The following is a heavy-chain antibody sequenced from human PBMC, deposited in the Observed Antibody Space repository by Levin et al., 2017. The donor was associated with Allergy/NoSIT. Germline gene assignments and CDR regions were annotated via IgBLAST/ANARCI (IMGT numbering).Heavy chain of an antibody. D-gene: IGHD6-19*01. V-gene: IGHV3-11*01. Sequence: PGESLRLSCAASGFTFSDYFMSWIRQAPGKGLEWVSYISGSGSTIYYADSVKGRFSISRDNAKNSLYLQMNSLRVEDTAVYYCARDDPAEQWLLPNYWGQGTRVTVSS. CDR1: GFTFSDYF. J-gene: IGHJ4*02. CDR3: ARDDPAEQWLLPNY. CDR2: ISGSGSTI.